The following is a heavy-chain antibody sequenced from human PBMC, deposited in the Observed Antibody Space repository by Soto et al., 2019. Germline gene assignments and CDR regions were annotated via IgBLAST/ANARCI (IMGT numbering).Heavy chain of an antibody. J-gene: IGHJ6*02. D-gene: IGHD6-13*01. Sequence: SLTCTVSGGSISSSSYYWGWIRQPPGKGLEWIGSIYYSGSTYYNPSLKSRVTISVDTSKNQFSLKLSSVTAADTAVYYCARHESYSSSWYGRNYYNGMDVWGQGTTVTVSS. CDR3: ARHESYSSSWYGRNYYNGMDV. CDR2: IYYSGST. CDR1: GGSISSSSYY. V-gene: IGHV4-39*01.